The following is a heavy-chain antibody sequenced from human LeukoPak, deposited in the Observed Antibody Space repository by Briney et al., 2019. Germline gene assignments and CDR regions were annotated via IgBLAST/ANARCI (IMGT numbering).Heavy chain of an antibody. J-gene: IGHJ4*02. D-gene: IGHD3-22*01. CDR1: GYTFTSYG. V-gene: IGHV1-18*01. CDR3: ASESRYYDSSGPTSH. CDR2: ISAYNGNT. Sequence: GASVKVSCKASGYTFTSYGISWVRQAPGQGLEWMGWISAYNGNTNYAQKLQGRVTMTTDTSTSTAYMELRSLRSDDTAVYYCASESRYYDSSGPTSHWGQGTLVTVSS.